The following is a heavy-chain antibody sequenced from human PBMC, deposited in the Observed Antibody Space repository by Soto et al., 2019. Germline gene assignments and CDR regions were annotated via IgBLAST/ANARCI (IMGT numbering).Heavy chain of an antibody. J-gene: IGHJ4*02. CDR1: GFAFSVYY. V-gene: IGHV3-7*03. Sequence: EVQLVESGGGLVQPGGSLRLSCAACGFAFSVYYMTWIRQAPGKGLEWVASIKSDGSEQYYVDSVKGRFTISRDNAKDSLYLQMNSLRAGDTALYYCSRENWFQDYWGQGTLVTVSS. CDR2: IKSDGSEQ. D-gene: IGHD3-10*01. CDR3: SRENWFQDY.